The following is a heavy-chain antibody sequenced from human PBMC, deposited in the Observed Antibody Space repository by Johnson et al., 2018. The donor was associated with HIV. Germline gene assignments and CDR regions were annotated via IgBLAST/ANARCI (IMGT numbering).Heavy chain of an antibody. V-gene: IGHV3-13*01. J-gene: IGHJ3*02. CDR2: IGTAGDT. D-gene: IGHD3-3*01. CDR3: AKEASYYNFWSGVAFDI. CDR1: GFTFSSYD. Sequence: VQLVESGGGLVQPGGSLRLSCAASGFTFSSYDMHWVRQATGKGLEWVSAIGTAGDTYYPGSVKGRFTISRDNSKNTLYLQMNSLRAEDTAVYYCAKEASYYNFWSGVAFDIWGQGTMVTVSS.